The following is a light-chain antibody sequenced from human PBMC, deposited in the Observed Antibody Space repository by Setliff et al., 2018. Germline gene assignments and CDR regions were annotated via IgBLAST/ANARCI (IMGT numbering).Light chain of an antibody. CDR3: FSYTSSGSYV. CDR1: SSDIGTYDY. Sequence: QSALTQAASVSGSPGQSVTISCTGNSSDIGTYDYVSWYQHHPGRAPKFLIYDVRYRPSGVSNRFSGSKSGNTASLTISGLQAEDAADYYCFSYTSSGSYVFGTGTKVTVL. CDR2: DVR. J-gene: IGLJ1*01. V-gene: IGLV2-14*03.